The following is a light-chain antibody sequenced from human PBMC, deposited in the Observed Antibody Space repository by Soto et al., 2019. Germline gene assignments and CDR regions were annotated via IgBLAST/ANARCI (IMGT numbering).Light chain of an antibody. CDR2: KAS. CDR3: QQYNSYPWT. J-gene: IGKJ1*01. CDR1: QSISSW. Sequence: DIQMTQSPSTLSASVGDRVTITCRASQSISSWLAWYQQKPGKAPKLLIYKASSLESGVPSRFRGSGSGTEFTLTISRLQPDDFATYYCQQYNSYPWTCGQGTKVEIK. V-gene: IGKV1-5*03.